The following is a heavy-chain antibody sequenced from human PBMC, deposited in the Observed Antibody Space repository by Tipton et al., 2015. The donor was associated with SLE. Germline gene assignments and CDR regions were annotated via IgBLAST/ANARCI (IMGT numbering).Heavy chain of an antibody. Sequence: TLSLTCTVSGDSISSGDYFWSWIRQPPGKGLEWIGYIYSRGTTYYNPSLKSRVTISVDTSKNQFSLKLSSVTAADTAVYYCARDSSRYYDSSGFDYWGQGTLVTVSS. J-gene: IGHJ4*02. V-gene: IGHV4-30-4*01. CDR1: GDSISSGDYF. CDR3: ARDSSRYYDSSGFDY. D-gene: IGHD3-22*01. CDR2: IYSRGTT.